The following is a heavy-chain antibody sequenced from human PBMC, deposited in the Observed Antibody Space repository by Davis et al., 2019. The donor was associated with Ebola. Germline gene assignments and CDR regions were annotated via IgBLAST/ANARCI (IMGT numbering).Heavy chain of an antibody. CDR2: IRSKANSYAT. V-gene: IGHV3-73*01. Sequence: GGSLSLSCAASGFTFGGSAMHWVPQASGKGLGWVARIRSKANSYATAYAASVKGRFTISRDDSKNTAYLQMNSLKTEDTAVYYCTTNLIAVRDYWGQGTLVTVSS. CDR3: TTNLIAVRDY. J-gene: IGHJ4*02. CDR1: GFTFGGSA. D-gene: IGHD6-19*01.